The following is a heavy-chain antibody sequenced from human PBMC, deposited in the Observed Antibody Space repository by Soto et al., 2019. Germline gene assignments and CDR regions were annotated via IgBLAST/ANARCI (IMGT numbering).Heavy chain of an antibody. Sequence: SETLSLTCTVSGGSISSYYWSWIRQPAWKGLEWIGRIYTSGSTNYNPSLESRVTMSVDTSKNQFSLKLSSVTAADTAVYYCARGYYYGSGSYYLDYYYYGMDVWGQGTTVTVSS. CDR1: GGSISSYY. D-gene: IGHD3-10*01. CDR2: IYTSGST. V-gene: IGHV4-4*07. CDR3: ARGYYYGSGSYYLDYYYYGMDV. J-gene: IGHJ6*02.